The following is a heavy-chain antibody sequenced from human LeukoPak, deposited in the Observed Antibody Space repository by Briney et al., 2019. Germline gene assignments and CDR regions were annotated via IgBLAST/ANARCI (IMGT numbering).Heavy chain of an antibody. D-gene: IGHD2-2*01. Sequence: SETLSLTCAVYGGSFSGYYWSWIRQPPGKGLEWIGEINHSGSTNYNPSLKSRVTISVDTSENQFSLKLSSVTAADTAVYYCARYCSSTSCRAPYYGMDVWGKGTTVTVSS. CDR1: GGSFSGYY. V-gene: IGHV4-34*01. CDR2: INHSGST. CDR3: ARYCSSTSCRAPYYGMDV. J-gene: IGHJ6*04.